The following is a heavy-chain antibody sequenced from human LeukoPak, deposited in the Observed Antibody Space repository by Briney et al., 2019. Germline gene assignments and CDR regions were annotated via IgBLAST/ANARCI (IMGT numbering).Heavy chain of an antibody. J-gene: IGHJ3*02. CDR3: ARGRTTVTPEDALDI. CDR1: GYTFTSYD. V-gene: IGHV1-8*01. Sequence: ASVKVSFKASGYTFTSYDINWVRQATGQGLEWMGWMNPNSGNTGYAQKFQGRVTMARNTSISTAYMELSSLRSEDTAVYYCARGRTTVTPEDALDIWGQGTMVTVSS. CDR2: MNPNSGNT. D-gene: IGHD4-17*01.